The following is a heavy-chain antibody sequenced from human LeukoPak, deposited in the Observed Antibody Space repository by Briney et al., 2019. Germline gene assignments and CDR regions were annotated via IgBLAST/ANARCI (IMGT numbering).Heavy chain of an antibody. D-gene: IGHD3-10*01. CDR3: AKGDKGDDAFDI. V-gene: IGHV3-23*01. J-gene: IGHJ3*02. CDR1: GFTFSSYA. Sequence: PGGSLRLSCAASGFTFSSYAMSWVRQAPGKGLESVSTISGSGDTTYYADSVKGRFTISRDNSKNTLYLQMNSLRAEDTAVYYCAKGDKGDDAFDIWGQGTMVTVSS. CDR2: ISGSGDTT.